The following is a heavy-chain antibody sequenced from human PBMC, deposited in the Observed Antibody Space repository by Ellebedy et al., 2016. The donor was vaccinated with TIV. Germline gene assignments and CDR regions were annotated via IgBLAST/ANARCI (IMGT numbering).Heavy chain of an antibody. D-gene: IGHD6-13*01. J-gene: IGHJ6*02. CDR1: GFSLSTSGMC. V-gene: IGHV2-70*11. CDR3: ARIRGIAAAGTSAGMDV. CDR2: IDWDDDK. Sequence: SGPTLVXPTQTLTLTCTFSGFSLSTSGMCVSWIRQPPGKALEWLARIDWDDDKYYSTSLKTRLTISKDTSKNQVVLTMTNMDPVDTATYYCARIRGIAAAGTSAGMDVWGQGTTVTVSS.